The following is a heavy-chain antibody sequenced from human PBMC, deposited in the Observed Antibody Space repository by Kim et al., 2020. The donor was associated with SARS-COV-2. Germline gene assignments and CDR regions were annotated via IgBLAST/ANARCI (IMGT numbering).Heavy chain of an antibody. CDR2: ISSSSSYI. V-gene: IGHV3-21*01. CDR3: ARDRGNGYYYGSGLDY. J-gene: IGHJ4*02. D-gene: IGHD3-10*01. CDR1: GFTFSSYS. Sequence: GGSLRLSCAASGFTFSSYSMNWVRQAPGKGLEWVSSISSSSSYIYYADSVKGRFTISRDNAKNSLYLQMNSLRAEDTAVYYCARDRGNGYYYGSGLDYWGQGTLVTVSS.